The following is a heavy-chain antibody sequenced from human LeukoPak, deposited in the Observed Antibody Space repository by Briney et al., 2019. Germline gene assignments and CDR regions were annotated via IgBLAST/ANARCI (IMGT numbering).Heavy chain of an antibody. CDR1: GGSFSGYY. J-gene: IGHJ4*02. D-gene: IGHD4-23*01. V-gene: IGHV4-34*01. Sequence: SETLSLTCAVYGGSFSGYYWSWIRQPPGKGLEWIGEINHSGSTNYNPSLKSRATISVDTSKNHFSLKPSSVTAADTAVYYCARGVYYGGNPNFDYWGQGTLVTVSS. CDR3: ARGVYYGGNPNFDY. CDR2: INHSGST.